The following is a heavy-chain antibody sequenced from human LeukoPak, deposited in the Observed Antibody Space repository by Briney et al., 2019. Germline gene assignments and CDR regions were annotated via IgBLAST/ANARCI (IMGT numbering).Heavy chain of an antibody. J-gene: IGHJ4*02. CDR2: IYYTGNT. Sequence: SETLSLTCTVSGGSISNYYWNWIRQPPGKGLEWIGYIYYTGNTNYNPSLKSRVTISVDTSKNQFSLKLSSVTAADTAVYYCARDIGYSYGYDYWGQGTLVTVSS. CDR3: ARDIGYSYGYDY. CDR1: GGSISNYY. V-gene: IGHV4-59*12. D-gene: IGHD5-18*01.